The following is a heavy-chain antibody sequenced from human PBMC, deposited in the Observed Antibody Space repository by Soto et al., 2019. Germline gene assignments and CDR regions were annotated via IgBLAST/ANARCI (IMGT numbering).Heavy chain of an antibody. J-gene: IGHJ3*02. CDR2: IYHSGST. CDR3: ARARITYNYDSSGYHHDAFDM. V-gene: IGHV4-4*02. Sequence: SETLSLTCAVSGGSISSSNWWSWVRQPPGKGLEWIGEIYHSGSTNYNPSLKSRVTISVDKSKNQFSLKLSSVTAADTAVYYCARARITYNYDSSGYHHDAFDMWGQGTMLTV. D-gene: IGHD3-22*01. CDR1: GGSISSSNW.